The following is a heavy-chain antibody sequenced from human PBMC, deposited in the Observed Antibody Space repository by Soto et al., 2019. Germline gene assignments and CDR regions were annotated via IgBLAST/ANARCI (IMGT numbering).Heavy chain of an antibody. CDR1: GLTFSSYV. Sequence: GGSLRLSCAASGLTFSSYVMSWVRQSPGKGLEWVSAISGSGGNTYYADSVKGRFTISRDNSKNTLFPQMNSLRAEDTALYFCAKEMGDYYDSSGSWFDPWGQGTLVTVSS. D-gene: IGHD3-22*01. CDR3: AKEMGDYYDSSGSWFDP. CDR2: ISGSGGNT. J-gene: IGHJ5*02. V-gene: IGHV3-23*01.